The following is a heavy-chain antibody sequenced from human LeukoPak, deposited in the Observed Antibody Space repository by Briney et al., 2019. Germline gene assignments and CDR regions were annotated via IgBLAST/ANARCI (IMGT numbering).Heavy chain of an antibody. CDR1: GFSLSTSGMC. CDR2: IDWDDDK. Sequence: SGPTLVKPTQTLTLTCTFSGFSLSTSGMCVSWIRQPPGKALEWLARIDWDDDKYYSTSLKTRLTISKDTSKNQVVLTMTNMDPVNKPTNSGARIPGNSGSNSYFDYWGQETLAPVS. CDR3: ARIPGNSGSNSYFDY. J-gene: IGHJ4*02. V-gene: IGHV2-70*11. D-gene: IGHD1-26*01.